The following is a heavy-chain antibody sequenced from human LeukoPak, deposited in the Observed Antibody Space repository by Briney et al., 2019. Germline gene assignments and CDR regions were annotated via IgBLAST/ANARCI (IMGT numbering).Heavy chain of an antibody. D-gene: IGHD3-22*01. CDR3: ARDLGQYYDTSDNWFDP. J-gene: IGHJ5*02. CDR2: ISGSGGTT. Sequence: GSLRLSCAASGFTFSSYAMSWVRQAPGKGLEWVSVISGSGGTTFYTDSVKGRFTISRDNSKNTLYLQMNSLRAEDTAVYYCARDLGQYYDTSDNWFDPWGQGTLVTVSS. CDR1: GFTFSSYA. V-gene: IGHV3-23*01.